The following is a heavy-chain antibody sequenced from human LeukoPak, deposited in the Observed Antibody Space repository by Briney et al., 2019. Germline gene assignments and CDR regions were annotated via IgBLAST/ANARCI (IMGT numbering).Heavy chain of an antibody. J-gene: IGHJ6*03. CDR1: GYTFTGYY. CDR2: INPNSGGT. D-gene: IGHD1-1*01. V-gene: IGHV1-2*02. CDR3: AREAATRFYMDV. Sequence: ASVKVSCKASGYTFTGYYMHWVRQAPGQGLEWMGWINPNSGGTNYAQKFQGRVTMTRDTSISTAYMELSRLRSDDTAVYYCAREAATRFYMDVWGKGTTVTVSS.